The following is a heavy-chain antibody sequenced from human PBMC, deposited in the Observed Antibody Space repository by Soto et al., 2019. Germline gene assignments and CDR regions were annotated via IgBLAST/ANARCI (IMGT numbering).Heavy chain of an antibody. Sequence: GASVKVSCKASGYTFTSYAMHWVRQAPGQGLEWMGGIIPIFGTANYAQKFQGRVTITADESTSTAYMELSSLRSEDTAVYYCASSYYYDTQGFDTWGQGTMVTVSS. V-gene: IGHV1-69*13. D-gene: IGHD3-22*01. J-gene: IGHJ5*02. CDR1: GYTFTSYA. CDR2: IIPIFGTA. CDR3: ASSYYYDTQGFDT.